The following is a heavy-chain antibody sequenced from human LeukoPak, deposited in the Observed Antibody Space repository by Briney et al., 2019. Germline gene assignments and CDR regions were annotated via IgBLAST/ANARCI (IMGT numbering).Heavy chain of an antibody. V-gene: IGHV3-13*01. Sequence: QPGGSLRLSCAASGFTFSTYDMHWVRQVTGKGLEWVSAIGTGDDTYYLGPVKGRFTISRENAKNVLYLQMSSLRAEDTAVYYCAREIRETVVTRHYYYGIDVWGQGTTVTVSS. CDR1: GFTFSTYD. J-gene: IGHJ6*02. CDR3: AREIRETVVTRHYYYGIDV. CDR2: IGTGDDT. D-gene: IGHD2-15*01.